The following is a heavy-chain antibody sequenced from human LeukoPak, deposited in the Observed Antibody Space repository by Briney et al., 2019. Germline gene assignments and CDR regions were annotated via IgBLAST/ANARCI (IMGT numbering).Heavy chain of an antibody. CDR1: GGSIISYY. D-gene: IGHD2-15*01. J-gene: IGHJ4*02. Sequence: SETLSLTCTVSGGSIISYYWSWIRQPPGKGLEWIGYIYNNGSTNYNPSLKSRVTISVDTSKNQFSLKLNSVTAADTAVYYCARRGGFYCRGATCYHYYFDYWGQGALVTVSS. CDR3: ARRGGFYCRGATCYHYYFDY. CDR2: IYNNGST. V-gene: IGHV4-4*09.